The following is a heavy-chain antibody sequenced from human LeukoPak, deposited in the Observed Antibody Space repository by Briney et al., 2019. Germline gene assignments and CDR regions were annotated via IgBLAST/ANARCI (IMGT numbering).Heavy chain of an antibody. V-gene: IGHV3-23*01. D-gene: IGHD2-15*01. Sequence: GGSLRLSCAASGFTLSSSAMSWVRQAPGKGLEWVSTISASGGSTYYAVSVKGRFTISRDDSENTLYLQMNSLRAEDTAVYYCAKGGGWFDPWGQGTLVTVSS. CDR2: ISASGGST. CDR3: AKGGGWFDP. J-gene: IGHJ5*02. CDR1: GFTLSSSA.